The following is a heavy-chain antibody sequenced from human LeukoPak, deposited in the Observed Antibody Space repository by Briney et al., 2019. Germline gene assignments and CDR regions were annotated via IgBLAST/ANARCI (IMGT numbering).Heavy chain of an antibody. CDR1: GISFSSHG. D-gene: IGHD3-22*01. V-gene: IGHV3-33*01. J-gene: IGHJ4*02. CDR3: ARARNDYDSNGFSFLDD. Sequence: PGTSLRLSCAASGISFSSHGMHWVRQAPGKGLEWVAVIWYDGSNIYYADSVKGRFTISRDNSKNTLYLQMNSLRAEDTALYYCARARNDYDSNGFSFLDDWGQGTLVTVSS. CDR2: IWYDGSNI.